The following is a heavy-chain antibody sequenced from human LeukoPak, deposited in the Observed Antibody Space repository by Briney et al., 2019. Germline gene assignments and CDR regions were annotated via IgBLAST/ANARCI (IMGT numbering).Heavy chain of an antibody. CDR2: MHPGNGNT. D-gene: IGHD2-21*02. CDR3: AREGSYCVGGDCYSFDF. V-gene: IGHV1-2*02. Sequence: GASVKGSCKASVYRFISNYIQWVRQAPGLGPEWVGWMHPGNGNTRYAEKFQGRGTMTRDTSINTAYLDLNSLRSDDTAVYYCAREGSYCVGGDCYSFDFWGQGTLITVSS. CDR1: VYRFISNY. J-gene: IGHJ4*02.